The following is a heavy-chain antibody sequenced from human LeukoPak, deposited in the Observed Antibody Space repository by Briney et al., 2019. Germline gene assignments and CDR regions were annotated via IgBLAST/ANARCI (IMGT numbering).Heavy chain of an antibody. V-gene: IGHV3-21*01. D-gene: IGHD4-17*01. CDR1: GFTFSSYN. Sequence: GGSLRLSCAASGFTFSSYNMNWVRQAPGKGLEWVSSISSSSSYIYYADSVKGRFTITRDNAKNSLYLQMNSLRAEDTAVYYCARQVYGDYVGSWGQGTLVTVSS. CDR3: ARQVYGDYVGS. J-gene: IGHJ4*02. CDR2: ISSSSSYI.